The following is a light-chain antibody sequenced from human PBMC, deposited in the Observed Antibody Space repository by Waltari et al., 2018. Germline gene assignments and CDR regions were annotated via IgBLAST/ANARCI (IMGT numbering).Light chain of an antibody. CDR1: SYNIGNNY. Sequence: QSVLTQPPSVSAAPGQKVTISCSGSSYNIGNNYVSWYQQLPGTAPKLLIYDNNNRASWLPDLFSGSKSGTSATLGITALQTGDEADYYCGTWDSSLSAFVFGGGIKLTVL. CDR3: GTWDSSLSAFV. V-gene: IGLV1-51*01. J-gene: IGLJ2*01. CDR2: DNN.